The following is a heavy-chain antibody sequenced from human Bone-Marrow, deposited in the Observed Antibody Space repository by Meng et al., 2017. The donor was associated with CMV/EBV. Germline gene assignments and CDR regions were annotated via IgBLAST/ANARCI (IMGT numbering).Heavy chain of an antibody. CDR1: GFTFSNAW. CDR2: IKSKTDGRTT. Sequence: GESLKISCAASGFTFSNAWMSRVRQAPGKGLEWVGRIKSKTDGRTTDYAAPVKGRFTISRDDSKNTLYLQMNSLKTEDTAVYYCTTVSTVVVPAAHGAYYYYGMDVWGQRTTVTVSS. V-gene: IGHV3-15*01. D-gene: IGHD2-2*01. J-gene: IGHJ6*02. CDR3: TTVSTVVVPAAHGAYYYYGMDV.